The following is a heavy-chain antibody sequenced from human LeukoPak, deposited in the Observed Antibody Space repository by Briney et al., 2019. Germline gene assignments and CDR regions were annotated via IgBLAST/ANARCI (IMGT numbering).Heavy chain of an antibody. CDR1: GYTFTGYY. CDR2: INPNSGGI. Sequence: ASVKVSCKASGYTFTGYYIHWVRQAPGQGLEWMGWINPNSGGINYAQKFQGRVTMTRDTSISTAYMELSRLRSDDTAVYYCAREPYYYDSSGYPLYYFDYWGQGTLVTVSS. J-gene: IGHJ4*02. D-gene: IGHD3-22*01. CDR3: AREPYYYDSSGYPLYYFDY. V-gene: IGHV1-2*02.